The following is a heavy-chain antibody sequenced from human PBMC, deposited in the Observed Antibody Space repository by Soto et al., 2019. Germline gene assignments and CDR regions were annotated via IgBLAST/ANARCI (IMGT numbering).Heavy chain of an antibody. CDR2: VNHSGTT. CDR3: ARMGPFLGQ. J-gene: IGHJ4*02. Sequence: QVQVQQWGAGLLKPSETLSLSCSVSGGSFNGFFWSWIRQPPGKGLEWIGEVNHSGTTKYSPALKSRVTMSADTSKNLVFLNLTSVTAADTAVYYCARMGPFLGQWGQGSLVTVSS. CDR1: GGSFNGFF. D-gene: IGHD3-16*01. V-gene: IGHV4-34*02.